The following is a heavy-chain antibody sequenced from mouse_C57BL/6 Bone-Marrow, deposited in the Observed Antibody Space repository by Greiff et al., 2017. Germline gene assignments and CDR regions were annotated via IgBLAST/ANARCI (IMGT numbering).Heavy chain of an antibody. V-gene: IGHV1-50*01. CDR2: IDPSDSYT. CDR1: GYTFTSYW. CDR3: ARDGDY. D-gene: IGHD2-3*01. J-gene: IGHJ4*01. Sequence: VQLQQPGAELVKPGASVKLSCKASGYTFTSYWMQWVKQRPGQGLEWIGEIDPSDSYTNYNQKFKGKATLTVDTSSSTAYMQLSSLTSEDSAVYYCARDGDYWGKGTSVTVSS.